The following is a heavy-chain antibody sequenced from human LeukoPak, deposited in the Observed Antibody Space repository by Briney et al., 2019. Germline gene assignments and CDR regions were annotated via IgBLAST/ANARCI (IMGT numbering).Heavy chain of an antibody. J-gene: IGHJ4*02. D-gene: IGHD1-26*01. CDR3: AIVWDLRYLDY. CDR1: GVTVSSSY. CDR2: ISSSSNFI. Sequence: PGGSLRLSCAASGVTVSSSYMSWVRQAPGKGLEWVSSISSSSNFIYYADSVKGRFTISRDNAKNSLYLQMNSLRAEDTAVYYCAIVWDLRYLDYWGQGTLVTVSS. V-gene: IGHV3-21*01.